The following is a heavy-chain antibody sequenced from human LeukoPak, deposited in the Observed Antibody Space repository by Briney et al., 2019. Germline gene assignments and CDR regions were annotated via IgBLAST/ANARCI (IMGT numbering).Heavy chain of an antibody. J-gene: IGHJ3*02. V-gene: IGHV1-8*02. CDR2: MNPNSGNT. CDR3: ARVCDFWSGYFDAFDI. CDR1: GYTFTSYG. Sequence: ASVKVSCKASGYTFTSYGISWVRQAPGQGLEWMGWMNPNSGNTGYAQKFQGRVTMTRNTSISTAYMELSSLRSEDTAVYYCARVCDFWSGYFDAFDIWGQGTMVTVSS. D-gene: IGHD3-3*01.